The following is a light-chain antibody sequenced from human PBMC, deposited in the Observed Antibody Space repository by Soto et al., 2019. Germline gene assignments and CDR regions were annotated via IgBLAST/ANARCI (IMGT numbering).Light chain of an antibody. V-gene: IGKV3-11*01. Sequence: IVFTQSPAPLSLSPGERATPPCRCSQSVSSYVAWYQPKPGQAPRLLIYDASNRATGIPARFSGSGSGTVFTLPIISLEPEDVAVYYCQQRSNRPTFGQGTRLEIK. CDR1: QSVSSY. CDR2: DAS. CDR3: QQRSNRPT. J-gene: IGKJ5*01.